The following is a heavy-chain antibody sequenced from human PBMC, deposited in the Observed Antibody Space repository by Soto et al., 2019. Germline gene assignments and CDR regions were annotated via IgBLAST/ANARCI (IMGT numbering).Heavy chain of an antibody. V-gene: IGHV1-46*03. CDR3: ARAPGDYYDFWSGYYTSSYYYYYMDV. D-gene: IGHD3-3*01. J-gene: IGHJ6*03. CDR2: INPSGGST. CDR1: GYTFTSYY. Sequence: ASVKVSCKGSGYTFTSYYMHWVRQAPGQGLEWMGIINPSGGSTSYAQKFQGRVTMTRDTSTSTVYMELSSLRSEDTAVYYCARAPGDYYDFWSGYYTSSYYYYYMDVWGKGTTVTVSS.